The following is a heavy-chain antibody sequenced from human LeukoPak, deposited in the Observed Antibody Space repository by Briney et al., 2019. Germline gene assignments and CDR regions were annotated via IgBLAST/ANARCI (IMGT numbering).Heavy chain of an antibody. CDR2: IYYTGST. CDR1: GGSVVGEC. J-gene: IGHJ3*02. V-gene: IGHV4-59*02. CDR3: ARTNAFDI. Sequence: SETLSLTRTLAGGSVVGECCRSIRQPPGKGLEWIAYIYYTGSTGYNPSLKSQVTISIDTSKNQFSLKLTSVTAADTAMYYWARTNAFDIWGQGTVVTVSS.